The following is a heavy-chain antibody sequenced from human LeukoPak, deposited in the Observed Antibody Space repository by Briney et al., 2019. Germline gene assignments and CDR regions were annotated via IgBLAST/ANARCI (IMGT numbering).Heavy chain of an antibody. V-gene: IGHV4-39*01. J-gene: IGHJ4*02. CDR2: IYYSGST. D-gene: IGHD6-13*01. Sequence: PSETLSLTCTVSGDSVSSSSYYWGWIRQPPGKGLEWIGSIYYSGSTYYNPSLKSRVTISVDTSKNQFSLKLSSVTAADTAVYYCARQGVGYSSSWYSFDYWGQGTLVTVSS. CDR3: ARQGVGYSSSWYSFDY. CDR1: GDSVSSSSYY.